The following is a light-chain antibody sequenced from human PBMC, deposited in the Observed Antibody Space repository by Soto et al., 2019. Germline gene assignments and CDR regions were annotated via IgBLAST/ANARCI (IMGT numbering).Light chain of an antibody. CDR1: SSDVGAYDY. V-gene: IGLV2-14*03. J-gene: IGLJ1*01. Sequence: QSALTQPASASGSPGQSITISCTGTSSDVGAYDYVSWYQQHPGEVPKLMIFDVSDRPSGVSNRFSGSKSGNTASLTISGLQAEDEADYYCSSFTTSTSYVFGTGTKVTVL. CDR3: SSFTTSTSYV. CDR2: DVS.